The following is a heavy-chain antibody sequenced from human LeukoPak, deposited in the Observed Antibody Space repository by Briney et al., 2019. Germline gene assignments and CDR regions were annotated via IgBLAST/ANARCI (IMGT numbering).Heavy chain of an antibody. CDR1: GYTFTSYD. CDR2: MNPNSGNT. J-gene: IGHJ4*02. CDR3: ARDNDFDY. V-gene: IGHV1-8*01. D-gene: IGHD2-8*01. Sequence: GASVKVSCKASGYTFTSYDINWVRQATGQGLEWMGWMNPNSGNTGYAQKFQGRLAMTRDMSTSTVYMDLSNLRSEDTALYYCARDNDFDYWGQGTLVTVSS.